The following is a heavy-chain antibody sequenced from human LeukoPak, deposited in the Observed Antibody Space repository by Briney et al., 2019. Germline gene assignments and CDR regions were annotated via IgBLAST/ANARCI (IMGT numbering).Heavy chain of an antibody. CDR2: IDHRGTA. D-gene: IGHD3-3*01. J-gene: IGHJ4*02. CDR1: GASYNAYY. V-gene: IGHV4-34*01. Sequence: NPSETLSLTCAVCGASYNAYYWSWIRQPPGKGLEWIGDIDHRGTATYNPSLKSRLTISADASKNQFSLKLNSVTDADTAVYYCAVGITILGVAASFDSWGQGNLVIVSS. CDR3: AVGITILGVAASFDS.